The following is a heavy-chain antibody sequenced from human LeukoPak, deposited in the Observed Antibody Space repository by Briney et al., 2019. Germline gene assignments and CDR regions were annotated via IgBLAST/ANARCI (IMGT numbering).Heavy chain of an antibody. V-gene: IGHV4-59*01. CDR3: ARSIAAAGTLFDP. CDR1: GGSLSSDY. CDR2: IYSSGST. J-gene: IGHJ5*02. Sequence: PSETLSLTCTLSGGSLSSDYWSCIRQPPGQGLEWIRYIYSSGSTTYNPSLKSRVTISVDTSKNQFSLKLSSVTAADTAVYYCARSIAAAGTLFDPWGQGTLVTVSS. D-gene: IGHD6-13*01.